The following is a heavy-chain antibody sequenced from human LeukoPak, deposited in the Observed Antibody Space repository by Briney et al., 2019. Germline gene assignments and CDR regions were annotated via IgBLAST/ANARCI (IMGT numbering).Heavy chain of an antibody. CDR3: AREMGVYPFGY. CDR2: ISSSGRTI. V-gene: IGHV3-48*03. J-gene: IGHJ4*02. CDR1: GFTFSSYE. D-gene: IGHD5/OR15-5a*01. Sequence: GGSLRLSCAASGFTFSSYEMNWVRQAPGKGLEWVSYISSSGRTIYYADSVKGRFTISRDNAKNSLYLQMNNLRVEDTAVYYCAREMGVYPFGYWGQGTLVTVSS.